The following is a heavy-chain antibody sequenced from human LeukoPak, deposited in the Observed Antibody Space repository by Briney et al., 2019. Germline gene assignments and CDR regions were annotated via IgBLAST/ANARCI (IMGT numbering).Heavy chain of an antibody. CDR1: GGSFSGYY. CDR3: ARDLRVISFDN. CDR2: INHSGST. Sequence: KSSETLSLTCAVYGGSFSGYYWSWIRQPPGKGLEWIGEINHSGSTNYNPSLKSRVTISVDTSKNQFSLKLSSVTAADTAVYYCARDLRVISFDNWGQGTLVSVSS. V-gene: IGHV4-34*01. D-gene: IGHD2-21*01. J-gene: IGHJ4*02.